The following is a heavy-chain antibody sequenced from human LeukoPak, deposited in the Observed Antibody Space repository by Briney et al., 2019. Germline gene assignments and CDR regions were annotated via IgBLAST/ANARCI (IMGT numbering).Heavy chain of an antibody. CDR2: IRGNGET. V-gene: IGHV3-23*01. Sequence: GGSLRLSCAASGLSFSSFAMSWVRQGPARGLEWVSSIRGNGETFYADSVKGRFTLSSDSSRNTVYFQLNNLRVEDTAVYYCAKDPVVDYYGSGSYSDYWGQGTLVTVSS. CDR1: GLSFSSFA. D-gene: IGHD3-10*01. J-gene: IGHJ4*02. CDR3: AKDPVVDYYGSGSYSDY.